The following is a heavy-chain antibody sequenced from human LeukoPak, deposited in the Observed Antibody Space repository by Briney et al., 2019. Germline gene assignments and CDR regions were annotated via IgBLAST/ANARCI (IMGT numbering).Heavy chain of an antibody. D-gene: IGHD1-26*01. V-gene: IGHV1-46*01. CDR3: ARDNSVGDYAWWFDP. CDR1: GCTFTNSY. Sequence: ASVKVCCKASGCTFTNSYIHWVRQAPGQVLEWMGLINPDGGNTNYAQNFQGRVTMTRDLPTSTDYMELSSLRSDDTAVYFCARDNSVGDYAWWFDPWGQGTLVTVSS. CDR2: INPDGGNT. J-gene: IGHJ5*02.